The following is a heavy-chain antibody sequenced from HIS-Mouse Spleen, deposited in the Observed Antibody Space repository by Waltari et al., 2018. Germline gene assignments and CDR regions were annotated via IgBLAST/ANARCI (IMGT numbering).Heavy chain of an antibody. Sequence: QVQLVESGGGVVQPGRSLRLSCAASGFTFSSYGMHWVRQAPGKGVEWVVVISYDGSNKYYADSVKGRFTISRDNSKNTLYLQMNSLRAEDTAVYYCAKASSGWLDYWGQGTLVTVSS. J-gene: IGHJ4*02. CDR2: ISYDGSNK. CDR1: GFTFSSYG. V-gene: IGHV3-30*18. CDR3: AKASSGWLDY. D-gene: IGHD6-19*01.